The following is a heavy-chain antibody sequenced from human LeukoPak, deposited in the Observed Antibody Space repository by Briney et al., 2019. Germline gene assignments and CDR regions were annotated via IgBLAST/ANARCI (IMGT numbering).Heavy chain of an antibody. J-gene: IGHJ3*02. Sequence: GRSLRLSCAASGFTFDDYAMHWVRQAPGKGLEWVSGISWNSGSIGYADSVKGRFTISRDNAKNSLYLQMNSLRAEDTALYYCAKGYCGGDCADAFDIWGQGTMVSVSS. CDR3: AKGYCGGDCADAFDI. CDR2: ISWNSGSI. V-gene: IGHV3-9*01. CDR1: GFTFDDYA. D-gene: IGHD2-21*02.